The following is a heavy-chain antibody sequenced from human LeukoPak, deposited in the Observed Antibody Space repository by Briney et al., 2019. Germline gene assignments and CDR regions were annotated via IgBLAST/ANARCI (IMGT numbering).Heavy chain of an antibody. D-gene: IGHD6-13*01. CDR3: ARGVGKAAAGTSEY. CDR2: ISSSSSYI. J-gene: IGHJ4*02. CDR1: GFTFSSYS. V-gene: IGHV3-21*01. Sequence: GGSLRLSCAASGFTFSSYSMNWVRQAPGKGLEWVSSISSSSSYIYYADSVKGRFTISRDNAKNSLYLQMNSLRAEDTAVYYCARGVGKAAAGTSEYWGQGTLVTASS.